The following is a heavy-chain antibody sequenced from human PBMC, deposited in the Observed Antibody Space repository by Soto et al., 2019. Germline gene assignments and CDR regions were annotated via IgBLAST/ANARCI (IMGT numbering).Heavy chain of an antibody. CDR2: IGGSGVST. CDR3: AKGKSSSGWLLDC. CDR1: GFTFSTNV. D-gene: IGHD6-19*01. V-gene: IGHV3-23*01. Sequence: PGGSLRLSCAASGFTFSTNVISWVRQAPGKGLEWVAGIGGSGVSTYYADSVKGRFTISRDNSKNTLYLQMNSLTAEDTAVYYCAKGKSSSGWLLDCWGQGTLVTVS. J-gene: IGHJ4*02.